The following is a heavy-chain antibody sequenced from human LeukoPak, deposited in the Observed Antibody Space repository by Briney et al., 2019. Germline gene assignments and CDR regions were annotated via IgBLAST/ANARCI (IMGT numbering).Heavy chain of an antibody. CDR1: GYRFTSYW. V-gene: IGHV5-51*01. D-gene: IGHD2-21*02. J-gene: IGHJ4*02. CDR3: ARHAPYCGGDCYPYYFDY. CDR2: IYPGDSDT. Sequence: ESPKIPRQGSGYRFTSYWVGWVRQMPGKGLEWMGIIYPGDSDTRYSPSFQGQIPISADKYTSTAHLQWTRLKASDTAMYYCARHAPYCGGDCYPYYFDYWGQGTLVTVSS.